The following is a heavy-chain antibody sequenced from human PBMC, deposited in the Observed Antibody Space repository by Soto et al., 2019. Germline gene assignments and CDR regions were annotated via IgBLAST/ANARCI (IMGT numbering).Heavy chain of an antibody. J-gene: IGHJ4*02. CDR3: ARVPHVSLIYGYPATDDYFDH. CDR1: GYTFSSYD. D-gene: IGHD5-18*01. Sequence: ASVKVSCKASGYTFSSYDINWVRQAPGQGLQWVGWMNPNSGNTGFAQSFQGRVTMSRNTSINTAYLELSSLTSAYTAVFYCARVPHVSLIYGYPATDDYFDHWGLGTLDTGSS. CDR2: MNPNSGNT. V-gene: IGHV1-8*01.